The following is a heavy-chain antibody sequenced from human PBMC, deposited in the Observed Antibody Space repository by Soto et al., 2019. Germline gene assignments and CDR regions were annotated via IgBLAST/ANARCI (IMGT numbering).Heavy chain of an antibody. CDR1: GYSVSSTSAA. D-gene: IGHD3-10*01. CDR3: TGITWFRGMDV. V-gene: IGHV6-1*01. Sequence: SQTLSLTCAISGYSVSSTSAAWTLIRQSPSRGLEWLGRTYYKSKWNNDYALSVKSRITINPDTSKNQFSLHLYSVTPEDTAVYYCTGITWFRGMDVWGQGTPVTVSS. CDR2: TYYKSKWNN. J-gene: IGHJ6*02.